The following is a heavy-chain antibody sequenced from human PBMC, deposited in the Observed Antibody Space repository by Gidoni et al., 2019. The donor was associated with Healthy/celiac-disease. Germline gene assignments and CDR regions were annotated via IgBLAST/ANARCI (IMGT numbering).Heavy chain of an antibody. V-gene: IGHV1-69*01. CDR3: ASQDFWSGYFQKRGDYYYYGMDV. J-gene: IGHJ6*02. CDR1: GGTFSSYA. Sequence: QVQLVQSGAEVTKPGSSVKVSCKASGGTFSSYAISWVRQAPGQGLEWMGGIIPIFGTANYAQKFQGRVTITADESTSTAYMELSSLRSEDTAVYYCASQDFWSGYFQKRGDYYYYGMDVWGQGTTVTVSS. D-gene: IGHD3-3*01. CDR2: IIPIFGTA.